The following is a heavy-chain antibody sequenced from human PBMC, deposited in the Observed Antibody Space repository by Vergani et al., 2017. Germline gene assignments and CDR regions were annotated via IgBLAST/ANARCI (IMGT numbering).Heavy chain of an antibody. D-gene: IGHD6-6*01. CDR3: AKARYSSSSLGFDY. J-gene: IGHJ4*02. CDR1: GFTFSNAW. V-gene: IGHV3-23*04. Sequence: EVQLVESGGGLVKPGGSLRLSCAASGFTFSNAWMSWVRQAPGKGLEWVSAISGSGGSTYYADSVKGRFTISRDNSKNTLYLQLNSLRAEDTAVYYCAKARYSSSSLGFDYWGQGTLVTVSS. CDR2: ISGSGGST.